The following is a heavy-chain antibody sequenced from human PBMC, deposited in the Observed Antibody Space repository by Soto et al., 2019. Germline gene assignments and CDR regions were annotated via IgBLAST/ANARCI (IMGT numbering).Heavy chain of an antibody. CDR3: AKEWYYDFWSGYYDHAAAWFDP. Sequence: PSETLSLTCAVYGGSFSGYYWSCIRQPPGNGLEWIGEINHSGSTNYNPSLKSRVTISVDTSKNQFSLKLSSVTAADTAVYYCAKEWYYDFWSGYYDHAAAWFDPWGQGTLVTVS. CDR2: INHSGST. V-gene: IGHV4-34*01. CDR1: GGSFSGYY. J-gene: IGHJ5*02. D-gene: IGHD3-3*01.